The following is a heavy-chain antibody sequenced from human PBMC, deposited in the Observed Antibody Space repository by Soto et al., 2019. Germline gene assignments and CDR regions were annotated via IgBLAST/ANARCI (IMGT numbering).Heavy chain of an antibody. CDR3: AKESSRGWVDY. J-gene: IGHJ4*02. V-gene: IGHV3-23*01. CDR2: ISGSGGST. D-gene: IGHD6-19*01. CDR1: GFTFSSYV. Sequence: EVQLLESGGGLVQPGGSLRLSCAASGFTFSSYVISWVRQAPGKGLEWVSGISGSGGSTYYADSVKGRFTISRDNSMDTLYLQMNSLRAEDTAVYYCAKESSRGWVDYWGQGTLVTVSS.